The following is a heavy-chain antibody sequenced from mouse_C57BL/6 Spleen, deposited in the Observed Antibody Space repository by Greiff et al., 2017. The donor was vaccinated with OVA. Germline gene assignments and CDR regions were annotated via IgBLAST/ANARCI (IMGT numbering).Heavy chain of an antibody. CDR2: IYPRDGST. V-gene: IGHV1-85*01. Sequence: QVQLQQSGPELVKPGASVKLSCKASGYTFTSYDINWVKQRPGQGLEWIGWIYPRDGSTKYNDKLKGRGTLTVDTSSITSYMTRHSLTSADFSVYFWANRLYYAMDYWGQGTSVTVSS. CDR3: ANRLYYAMDY. CDR1: GYTFTSYD. D-gene: IGHD5-2*01. J-gene: IGHJ4*01.